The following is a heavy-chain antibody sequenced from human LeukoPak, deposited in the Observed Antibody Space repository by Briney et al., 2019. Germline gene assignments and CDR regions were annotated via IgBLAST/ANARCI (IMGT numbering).Heavy chain of an antibody. J-gene: IGHJ5*02. V-gene: IGHV1-2*06. CDR1: GYTFTGYY. Sequence: ASVKVSCKASGYTFTGYYIHWVRQAPGQGLEWMGRINPNNGGTNYAQKFQGRVTMTRDTSISTAYMELSRLRSDDTAVYYCARERGPIAVAGTVGWFDPWGQGTLVTVSS. D-gene: IGHD6-19*01. CDR2: INPNNGGT. CDR3: ARERGPIAVAGTVGWFDP.